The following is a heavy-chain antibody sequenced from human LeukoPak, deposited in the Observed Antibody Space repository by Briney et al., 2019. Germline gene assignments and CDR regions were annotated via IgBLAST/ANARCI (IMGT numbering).Heavy chain of an antibody. J-gene: IGHJ4*02. V-gene: IGHV3-7*01. CDR2: MKQDGSEK. D-gene: IGHD1-26*01. CDR1: GFTFSSYW. Sequence: GGSLRLSCAASGFTFSSYWMSWVRQAPGKGLEWVANMKQDGSEKYYVDSVKGRFTISRDNAKNSLYLQMNSLRAEDTAVYYCARGLANSRPKVGAPVNWGQGTLVTVSS. CDR3: ARGLANSRPKVGAPVN.